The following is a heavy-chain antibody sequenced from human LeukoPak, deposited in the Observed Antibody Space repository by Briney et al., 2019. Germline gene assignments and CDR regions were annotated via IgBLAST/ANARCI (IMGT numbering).Heavy chain of an antibody. D-gene: IGHD3-3*01. CDR1: GGTFSSYA. CDR2: IIPIFGTA. J-gene: IGHJ5*02. CDR3: ARGRGASYDLGLSWFDP. Sequence: ASVKVSCTASGGTFSSYAISWVRQAPGQGLEWMGGIIPIFGTANYAQKFQGRVTFTADESTSTAYMELSSLRSEDTAVYYCARGRGASYDLGLSWFDPWGQGTLVTVSS. V-gene: IGHV1-69*13.